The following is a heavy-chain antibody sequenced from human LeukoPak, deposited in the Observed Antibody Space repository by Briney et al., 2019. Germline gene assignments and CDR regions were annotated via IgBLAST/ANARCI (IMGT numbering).Heavy chain of an antibody. D-gene: IGHD3-9*01. V-gene: IGHV4-59*01. J-gene: IGHJ5*02. CDR1: GGSISSYY. CDR3: ARGSGVLRYFDTRFDP. Sequence: SETLSLTCTVSGGSISSYYWSWLRQPPGKGLEWIGYIYYSGSTNYNPSLKSRVTISVDTSKNQFSLKLSSVTGADTAVYYCARGSGVLRYFDTRFDPWGQGTLVTVSS. CDR2: IYYSGST.